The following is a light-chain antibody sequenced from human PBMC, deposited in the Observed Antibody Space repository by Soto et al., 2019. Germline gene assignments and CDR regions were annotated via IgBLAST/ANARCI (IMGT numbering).Light chain of an antibody. Sequence: ETVMTQSAATLSVSPGERATLSCRASQSVSSNLAWYQQKPGQAPRLLIYGASTRVTGIPARFSGSESGTEFTLTISSVQSEDFAVYYFQQYNNWPRTFGQGTQVEIK. J-gene: IGKJ1*01. CDR1: QSVSSN. CDR3: QQYNNWPRT. CDR2: GAS. V-gene: IGKV3-15*01.